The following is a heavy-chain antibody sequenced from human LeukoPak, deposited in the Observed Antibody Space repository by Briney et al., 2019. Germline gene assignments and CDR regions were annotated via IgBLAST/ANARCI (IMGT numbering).Heavy chain of an antibody. CDR1: GGSISSYY. D-gene: IGHD3-10*01. J-gene: IGHJ5*01. Sequence: SETLSLTCTVSGGSISSYYWSWIRQPPGKGLEWIGYIYYSGSTNYNPSLKSRVTISVDTAKNQFSLNLRSVNAADTAVYFCARQPKSCTPGVFITGKACWFDSWGQGTLVTVSS. CDR3: ARQPKSCTPGVFITGKACWFDS. V-gene: IGHV4-59*08. CDR2: IYYSGST.